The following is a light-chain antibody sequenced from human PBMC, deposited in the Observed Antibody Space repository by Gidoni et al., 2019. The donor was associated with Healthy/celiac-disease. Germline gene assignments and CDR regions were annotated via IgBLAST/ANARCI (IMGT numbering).Light chain of an antibody. CDR3: AAWDDSLSALV. CDR2: RNN. Sequence: QSVLTQPPSASGTPGQRVTLSCSGSSSNIGSNYVYWHQQLPGTAPKLLIYRNNQRPSGVPDRFSGSKSGTSASLAISGLRSEDEADYYCAAWDDSLSALVFGGGTKLTVL. CDR1: SSNIGSNY. J-gene: IGLJ2*01. V-gene: IGLV1-47*01.